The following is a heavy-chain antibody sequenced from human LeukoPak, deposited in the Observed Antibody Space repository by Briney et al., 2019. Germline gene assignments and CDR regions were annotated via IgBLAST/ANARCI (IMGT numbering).Heavy chain of an antibody. V-gene: IGHV4-34*01. CDR3: ARGYSRTLKSWFDP. Sequence: SETLSLTCAVYGGSFSGYYWSWIRQPPGKGLEWIGEINHSGSTNYNPPLKSRVTISVDTSKNQFSLKLSSVTAADTAVYYCARGYSRTLKSWFDPWGQGTLVTVSS. J-gene: IGHJ5*02. CDR1: GGSFSGYY. CDR2: INHSGST. D-gene: IGHD2-21*01.